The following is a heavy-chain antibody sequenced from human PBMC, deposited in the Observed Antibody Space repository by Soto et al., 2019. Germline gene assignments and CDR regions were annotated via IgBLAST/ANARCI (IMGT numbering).Heavy chain of an antibody. D-gene: IGHD2-21*01. CDR2: TTTDGSCT. CDR3: TRVKTCSTYFASDI. CDR1: GFTFNTHW. Sequence: EVQLVESGGGLVQPGGSLRLSCAAAGFTFNTHWMHGVRQAPGWGLVWVSLTTTDGSCTSYADSVKGRFTISRDNTNNTLYVEMNGLKAEDTAVYYCTRVKTCSTYFASDIWGQGTMVTVSS. V-gene: IGHV3-74*01. J-gene: IGHJ3*02.